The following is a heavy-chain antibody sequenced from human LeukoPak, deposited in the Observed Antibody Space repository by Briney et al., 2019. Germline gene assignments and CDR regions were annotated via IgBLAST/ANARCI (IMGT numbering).Heavy chain of an antibody. D-gene: IGHD1-26*01. Sequence: GGSLRLSCAASGFTFSSYGMSWVRQAPGKGLEWVSAISGSGGSTYYADSVKGRFTISRDNSKNTLYLQMNSLRAEDTAVYYCARVGATTFAFDIWGQGTMVTVSS. CDR1: GFTFSSYG. J-gene: IGHJ3*02. V-gene: IGHV3-23*01. CDR3: ARVGATTFAFDI. CDR2: ISGSGGST.